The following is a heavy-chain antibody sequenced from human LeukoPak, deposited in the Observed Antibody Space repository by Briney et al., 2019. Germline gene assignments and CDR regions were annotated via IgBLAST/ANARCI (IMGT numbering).Heavy chain of an antibody. CDR2: IDGSAGST. J-gene: IGHJ4*01. V-gene: IGHV3-23*01. Sequence: GGSLRLSCAASGFTFSSYAMSWVRQAPGKGLEWDSGIDGSAGSTYYADSVKGRFTISRDNSKNTLYLQMNSLRAEVTAVYYFAKDRSGYSGYGFDYWGQEAWSPSPQ. CDR3: AKDRSGYSGYGFDY. D-gene: IGHD5-12*01. CDR1: GFTFSSYA.